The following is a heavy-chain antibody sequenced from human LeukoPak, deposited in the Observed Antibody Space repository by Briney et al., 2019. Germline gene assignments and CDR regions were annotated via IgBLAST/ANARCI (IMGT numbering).Heavy chain of an antibody. D-gene: IGHD2-2*01. CDR1: GFTFDDYA. J-gene: IGHJ6*03. CDR3: AKAAGYCSSTSCLNYMDV. CDR2: ISWNSGSI. V-gene: IGHV3-9*01. Sequence: GGSLRLSCAASGFTFDDYAMHWVRQAPGKGLEWVSGISWNSGSIGYADSVKGRFTISRDNAKNSLYLQMNSLRAEDTALYYCAKAAGYCSSTSCLNYMDVWGKGTTVTVS.